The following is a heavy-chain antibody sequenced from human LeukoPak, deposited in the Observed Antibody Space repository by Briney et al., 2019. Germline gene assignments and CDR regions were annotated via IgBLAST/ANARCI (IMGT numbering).Heavy chain of an antibody. J-gene: IGHJ3*02. V-gene: IGHV3-53*04. D-gene: IGHD5-12*01. CDR3: ARGGYSGNDYSSFDI. CDR1: GFTVSSFF. CDR2: IHTSGST. Sequence: GGSLRLSCAVSGFTVSSFFMSWVRQTPRTGLELVSVIHTSGSTNYADSVKGRFTISRHSSKNTLYLQMNSLRTEDTAVYYCARGGYSGNDYSSFDIWGQGTLVTVSS.